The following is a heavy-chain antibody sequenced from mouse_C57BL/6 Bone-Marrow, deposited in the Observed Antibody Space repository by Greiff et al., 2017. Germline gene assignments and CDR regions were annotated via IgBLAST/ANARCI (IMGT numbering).Heavy chain of an antibody. V-gene: IGHV15-2*01. J-gene: IGHJ2*01. CDR1: DSEVFPIAY. Sequence: QVQLQQSGSELRSPGSSVKLSCKDFDSEVFPIAYMSWVRQKPGHGFEWIGGILPSIGRTIYGEKFEDKATLDADTLSNTAYLELNSLTSEDSAIFYCARGGGGNYVSYFDYGRQGTTLSVCS. CDR3: ARGGGGNYVSYFDY. D-gene: IGHD2-1*01. CDR2: ILPSIGRT.